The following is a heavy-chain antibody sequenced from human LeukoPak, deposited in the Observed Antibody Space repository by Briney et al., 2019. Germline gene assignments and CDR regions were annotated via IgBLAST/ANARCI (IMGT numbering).Heavy chain of an antibody. CDR1: GFTFDDYA. J-gene: IGHJ3*02. CDR2: ISWNSGSI. Sequence: GGSLRLSCAASGFTFDDYAMHWVRQAPGKGLEWVSGISWNSGSIGYADSVKGRFTISRDNAKNSLYLQMNSLRAEDTALYYCAKDVYYVSGSYGVSDAFDIWGQGTMVTVSS. CDR3: AKDVYYVSGSYGVSDAFDI. V-gene: IGHV3-9*01. D-gene: IGHD3-10*01.